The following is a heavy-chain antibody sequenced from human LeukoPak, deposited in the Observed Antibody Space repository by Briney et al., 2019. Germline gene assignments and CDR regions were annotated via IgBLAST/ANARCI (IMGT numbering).Heavy chain of an antibody. Sequence: ASVKVSCKASGYTFTSYYMHWVRQAPGQGLQWMGIITPSSGSTSHVQKFQGRVTMTRDTSTSTVYMEMGSLTSEDTAVYYCARERSWGFLERLMGEKSYYFDYWGQGTLVTVSS. V-gene: IGHV1-46*01. J-gene: IGHJ4*02. CDR3: ARERSWGFLERLMGEKSYYFDY. D-gene: IGHD3-3*01. CDR2: ITPSSGST. CDR1: GYTFTSYY.